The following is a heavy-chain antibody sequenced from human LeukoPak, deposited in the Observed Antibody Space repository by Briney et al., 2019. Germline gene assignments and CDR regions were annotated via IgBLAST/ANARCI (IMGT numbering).Heavy chain of an antibody. D-gene: IGHD4-17*01. Sequence: GGSLRLSCAASGFTFSSYAMSWVRQAPGKGLEWVSAISGSGGSTYYADSAKGRFTISRDNSKNTLYLQMNSLRVEDMAVYYCAKGLYGDYAMDVWGQGTTVTVSS. V-gene: IGHV3-23*01. CDR2: ISGSGGST. J-gene: IGHJ6*02. CDR1: GFTFSSYA. CDR3: AKGLYGDYAMDV.